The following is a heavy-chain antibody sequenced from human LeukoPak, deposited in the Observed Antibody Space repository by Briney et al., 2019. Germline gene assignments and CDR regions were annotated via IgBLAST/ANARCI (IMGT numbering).Heavy chain of an antibody. CDR2: INGNGRNI. J-gene: IGHJ6*02. D-gene: IGHD3-9*01. CDR3: TRDLMDYDVSTGLHHYYMDV. Sequence: GGSLRLSCAASGFSFSNYWMGWVRQAPGKGLVWVSRINGNGRNINYADSVRGRFTISRDNAKNTLYLQMNTLRVEDTAVYYCTRDLMDYDVSTGLHHYYMDVWGQGTTVTVSS. V-gene: IGHV3-74*01. CDR1: GFSFSNYW.